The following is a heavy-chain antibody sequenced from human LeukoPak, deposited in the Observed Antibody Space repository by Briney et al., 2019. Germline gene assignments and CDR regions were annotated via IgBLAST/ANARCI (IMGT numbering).Heavy chain of an antibody. CDR1: GFTFSFYS. CDR2: ISSSSTTI. CDR3: ARDGGDFDY. D-gene: IGHD3-10*01. V-gene: IGHV3-48*01. Sequence: GGSLRLSCVASGFTFSFYSMNWVRQAPGKGLEWVSYISSSSTTIYYADSVKGRFTISRDNARNSLYLQMNSLRAEDTAVYFCARDGGDFDYWGQGTLVTFSS. J-gene: IGHJ4*02.